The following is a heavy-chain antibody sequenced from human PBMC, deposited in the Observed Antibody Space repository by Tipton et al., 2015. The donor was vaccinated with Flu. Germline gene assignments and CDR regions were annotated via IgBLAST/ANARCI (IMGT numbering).Heavy chain of an antibody. CDR1: GDSMGSRYY. D-gene: IGHD4-11*01. CDR2: IHRAGNT. J-gene: IGHJ5*02. Sequence: TLSLTCSVSGDSMGSRYYWGWIRQAPGKGLEWIANIHRAGNTYYNPPFKSRVTLSVDTSNNQFSLKLSTVTAADTAVYYCGRRDYSNYVSEPENWSDTWGQATLVTVSS. CDR3: GRRDYSNYVSEPENWSDT. V-gene: IGHV4-38-2*01.